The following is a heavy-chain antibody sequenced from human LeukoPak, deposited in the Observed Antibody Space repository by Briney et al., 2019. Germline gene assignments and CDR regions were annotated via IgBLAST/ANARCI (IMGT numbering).Heavy chain of an antibody. CDR2: VSWNSGSI. CDR1: GFTFSSYN. V-gene: IGHV3-9*01. J-gene: IGHJ4*02. D-gene: IGHD3-10*01. Sequence: PGGSPRLSCAASGFTFSSYNMNWVRQAPGKGLEWVSGVSWNSGSIGYADSVKGRFTISRDNAKNSLYLQMNSLRAEDTALYYCAKDFSMVRGSYGGVYWGQGTLVTVSS. CDR3: AKDFSMVRGSYGGVY.